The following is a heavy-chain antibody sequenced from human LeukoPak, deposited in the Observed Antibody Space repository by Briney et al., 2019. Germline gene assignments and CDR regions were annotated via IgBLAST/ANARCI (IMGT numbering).Heavy chain of an antibody. V-gene: IGHV3-7*02. J-gene: IGHJ4*02. CDR1: GFTFSRYW. CDR2: IHEDGGEK. CDR3: ARVRDGYNWAFDY. Sequence: PGGSLRLSCVVSGFTFSRYWMEWVRQTPGKGLEWVANIHEDGGEKYYVDSVRGRFTISRDNTKNSLYLQMNFLRTEDTAVYYCARVRDGYNWAFDYWGQGTLVTVSS. D-gene: IGHD5-24*01.